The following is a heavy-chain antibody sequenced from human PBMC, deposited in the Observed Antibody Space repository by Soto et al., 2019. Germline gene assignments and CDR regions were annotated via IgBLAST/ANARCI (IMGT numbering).Heavy chain of an antibody. D-gene: IGHD3-9*01. CDR2: IYYRGNA. CDR1: DDSINSDKYY. J-gene: IGHJ4*02. Sequence: QLQLQESGPGLVKPSETLSLTCSVSDDSINSDKYYWGWISQPPGKGLEWIGSIYYRGNAYYNPSLQTQFTISLDKSRSQFSLKLNSVTAAVSAVYFCARLEGLATISYYFDFWGPGALVTVSS. V-gene: IGHV4-39*01. CDR3: ARLEGLATISYYFDF.